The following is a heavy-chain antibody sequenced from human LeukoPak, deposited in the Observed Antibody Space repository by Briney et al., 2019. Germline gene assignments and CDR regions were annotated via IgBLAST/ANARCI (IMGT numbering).Heavy chain of an antibody. Sequence: GGSLRLSCAASGFTFSSYWMSWVRQAPGKGLEWVANIKQDGSEKYYVDSVRGRFTISRDNAKNSLYLQMNSLRAEDSAVYYCARNPPHSVNLDFWGQGTLVTVSS. J-gene: IGHJ4*02. D-gene: IGHD4-23*01. CDR3: ARNPPHSVNLDF. V-gene: IGHV3-7*01. CDR2: IKQDGSEK. CDR1: GFTFSSYW.